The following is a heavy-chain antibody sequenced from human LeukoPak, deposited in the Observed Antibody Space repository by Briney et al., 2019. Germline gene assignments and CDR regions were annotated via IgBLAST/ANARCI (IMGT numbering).Heavy chain of an antibody. CDR1: GYSFTSYW. Sequence: GESLKISCKGSGYSFTSYWIGWVRQMPGKGLEWMGMIYPGDSDTRYSPSFQGQVTISADKSISTAYLQWSSLKDSDTSMYYCARSTMVRGVPQHFDYWGQGTLVTVSS. CDR2: IYPGDSDT. V-gene: IGHV5-51*01. J-gene: IGHJ4*02. D-gene: IGHD3-10*01. CDR3: ARSTMVRGVPQHFDY.